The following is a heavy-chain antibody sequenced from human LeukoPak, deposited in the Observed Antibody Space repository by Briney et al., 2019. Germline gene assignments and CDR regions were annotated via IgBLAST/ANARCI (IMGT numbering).Heavy chain of an antibody. J-gene: IGHJ4*02. D-gene: IGHD3-10*01. Sequence: GGSLRLSCAASGFTFSDYWMHWVRQAPGKGLECVSLISANGGATYYADSVKGRFTISRDNSKSTLYLQMNSLRADDTAVYYCAKASGSPYYFDYWGQGTLVTVSS. V-gene: IGHV3-23*01. CDR2: ISANGGAT. CDR3: AKASGSPYYFDY. CDR1: GFTFSDYW.